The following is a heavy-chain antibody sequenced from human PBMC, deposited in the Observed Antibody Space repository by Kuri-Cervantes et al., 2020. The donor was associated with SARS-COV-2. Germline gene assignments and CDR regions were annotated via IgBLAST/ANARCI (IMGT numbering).Heavy chain of an antibody. D-gene: IGHD3-3*01. J-gene: IGHJ6*02. V-gene: IGHV3-21*01. Sequence: GGSLRLSCAASGFTFSNYTMNWVRQAPGKGLEWVSSISPSFTYIYYADSVKGRFTISRDNAKNSLYLQMNILRVEDTAVYFCARVLTIFGVPNRGMDVWGQGTTVTVSS. CDR3: ARVLTIFGVPNRGMDV. CDR2: ISPSFTYI. CDR1: GFTFSNYT.